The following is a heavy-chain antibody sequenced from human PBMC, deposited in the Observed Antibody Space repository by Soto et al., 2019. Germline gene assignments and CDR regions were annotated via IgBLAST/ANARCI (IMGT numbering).Heavy chain of an antibody. V-gene: IGHV1-3*04. Sequence: ASVKVSCKASGYSFNSYALHWVRQAPGQRLEWMGWINTGNGNTKYSQKFQGRVTITWDTSASTAYMEPSSLKSEDTAVYYCARDRLGHYYYYGMDVWGQGTTVTVSS. CDR1: GYSFNSYA. D-gene: IGHD1-26*01. CDR2: INTGNGNT. CDR3: ARDRLGHYYYYGMDV. J-gene: IGHJ6*02.